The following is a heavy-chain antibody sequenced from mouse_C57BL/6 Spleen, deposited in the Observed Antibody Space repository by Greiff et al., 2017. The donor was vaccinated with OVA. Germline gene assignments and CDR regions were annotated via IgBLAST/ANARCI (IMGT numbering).Heavy chain of an antibody. CDR2: IWSGGST. CDR1: GFSLTSYG. Sequence: VQLQQSGPGLVQPSQSLSITCTVSGFSLTSYGVHWVRQSPGKGLEWLGVIWSGGSTDYNAAFISRLSISKDNSKSQVFFKMNSLQADDTAIYYCARNGIYYYGSSYVFDYWGQGTTLTVSS. D-gene: IGHD1-1*01. V-gene: IGHV2-2*01. J-gene: IGHJ2*01. CDR3: ARNGIYYYGSSYVFDY.